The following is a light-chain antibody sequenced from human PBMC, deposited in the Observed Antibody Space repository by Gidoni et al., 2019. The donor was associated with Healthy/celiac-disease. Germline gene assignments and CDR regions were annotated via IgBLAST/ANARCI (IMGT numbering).Light chain of an antibody. J-gene: IGKJ3*01. CDR2: DAS. Sequence: DIQMTQSPSSLSVSVGDRVTITCQASQDISNYLNWYQQKPGKAPKLLIYDASNLETGVPSRFSGSGSGTDFTFTISSLQPEDIATYYCQQYDNGGITFGPGTKVDIK. CDR3: QQYDNGGIT. V-gene: IGKV1-33*01. CDR1: QDISNY.